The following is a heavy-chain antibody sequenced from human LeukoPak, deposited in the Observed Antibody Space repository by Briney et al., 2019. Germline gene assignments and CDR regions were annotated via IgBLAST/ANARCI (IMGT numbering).Heavy chain of an antibody. D-gene: IGHD3-10*01. J-gene: IGHJ4*02. V-gene: IGHV3-74*01. Sequence: PGGSLRLSRAASGFTFSSYWMHWVRQAPGKGLVWVSRINSDGSSTSYADSVKGRFTISRDNSKNTLYLQMNSLRAEDTAVYYCAKDIWRGTMVRGPFDYWGQGTLVTVSS. CDR1: GFTFSSYW. CDR2: INSDGSST. CDR3: AKDIWRGTMVRGPFDY.